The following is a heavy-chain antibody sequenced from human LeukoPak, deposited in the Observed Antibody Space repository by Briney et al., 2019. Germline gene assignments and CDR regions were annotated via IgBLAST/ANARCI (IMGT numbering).Heavy chain of an antibody. Sequence: GRSLRLSCAASGSTFSDYYMNWIRQAPGKGLEWVSYISSSGSTIYYADSVKGRFTISRDNAKNSLYLQMNSLRAEDTAVYYCARAVYSSSWYDWFDPWGQGTLVTVSS. D-gene: IGHD6-13*01. CDR3: ARAVYSSSWYDWFDP. J-gene: IGHJ5*02. CDR1: GSTFSDYY. V-gene: IGHV3-11*01. CDR2: ISSSGSTI.